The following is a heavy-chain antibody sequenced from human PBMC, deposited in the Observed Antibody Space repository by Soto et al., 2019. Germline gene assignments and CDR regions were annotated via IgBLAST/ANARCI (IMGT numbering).Heavy chain of an antibody. D-gene: IGHD6-13*01. CDR2: IYYSGST. J-gene: IGHJ4*02. CDR1: GGSISSGGYY. Sequence: PSETLSLTCTVSGGSISSGGYYWSWIRQHPGKGLEWIGYIYYSGSTYYNPSLKSRFTISVYTSKNQFSLKLSSVTAADTAVYYCASGAAAQPDFDYWGQGTLVTVSS. CDR3: ASGAAAQPDFDY. V-gene: IGHV4-31*03.